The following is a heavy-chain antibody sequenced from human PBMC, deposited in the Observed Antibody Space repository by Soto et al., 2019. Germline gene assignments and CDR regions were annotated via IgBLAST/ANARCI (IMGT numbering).Heavy chain of an antibody. J-gene: IGHJ4*02. Sequence: GGSLRLSCAASGFTFSDYYMTWIRQSSGKGLEWVSHISSSGSTIYYADSVKGRFTISRDNAKNSLYLQVSSLRAEDTAVYYCAREDYGCIDYWGQGTLVTVSS. V-gene: IGHV3-11*01. CDR1: GFTFSDYY. CDR3: AREDYGCIDY. CDR2: ISSSGSTI. D-gene: IGHD3-10*01.